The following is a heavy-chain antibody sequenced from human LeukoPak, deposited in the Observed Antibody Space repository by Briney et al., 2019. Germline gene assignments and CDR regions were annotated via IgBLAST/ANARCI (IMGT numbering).Heavy chain of an antibody. CDR1: GGTFTSYA. D-gene: IGHD3-3*01. CDR3: VRTLTGDFWSGYTYLDY. Sequence: GASVKVSCKASGGTFTSYAMHWVRQAPGQRLEWMGWINAGNGNTKYSQKFQGRVTITRDTSASTAYMELSSLRSEDTAVYYCVRTLTGDFWSGYTYLDYWGQGTLVTVSS. V-gene: IGHV1-3*01. J-gene: IGHJ4*02. CDR2: INAGNGNT.